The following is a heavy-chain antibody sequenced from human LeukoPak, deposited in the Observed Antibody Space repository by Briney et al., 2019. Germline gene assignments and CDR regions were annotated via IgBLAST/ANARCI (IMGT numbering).Heavy chain of an antibody. Sequence: PSETLSLTCAVYGGSFSGYYWSWIRQPPGKGLEWIGEINHSGSTNYNPSLKSRVTILVDTSKNQFSLKLSSVTAADTAVYYCARAAGYSSGRQYFQHWGQGTLVTVSS. CDR1: GGSFSGYY. J-gene: IGHJ1*01. CDR3: ARAAGYSSGRQYFQH. V-gene: IGHV4-34*01. CDR2: INHSGST. D-gene: IGHD6-19*01.